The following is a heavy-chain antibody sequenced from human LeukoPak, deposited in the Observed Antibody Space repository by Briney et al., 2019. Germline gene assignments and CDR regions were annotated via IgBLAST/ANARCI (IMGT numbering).Heavy chain of an antibody. Sequence: GGSLRLSCVASGFTFSSYGMHGVRPAPGKGLEWVAVIWYDGSNKYYADSVKGRFTISRDNSKNTLYLQMNSLRAEETAVYYCARDKGVVVTAIGYFDYWGQGTLVTVSS. CDR1: GFTFSSYG. CDR2: IWYDGSNK. V-gene: IGHV3-33*01. J-gene: IGHJ4*02. D-gene: IGHD2-21*02. CDR3: ARDKGVVVTAIGYFDY.